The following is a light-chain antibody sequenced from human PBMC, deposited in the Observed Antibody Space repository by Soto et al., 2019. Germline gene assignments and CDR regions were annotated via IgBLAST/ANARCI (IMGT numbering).Light chain of an antibody. CDR3: QQYGLYWS. V-gene: IGKV1-5*01. CDR1: QSISSW. J-gene: IGKJ1*01. Sequence: DIQMTQSPSTLSASVGDRVTITCRASQSISSWLAWYQQKPGKAPNLLIYDASSLQSGVPSRFSVSGSGTEFPLTISSLQPDDFATYYCQQYGLYWSFGQGPKVEIK. CDR2: DAS.